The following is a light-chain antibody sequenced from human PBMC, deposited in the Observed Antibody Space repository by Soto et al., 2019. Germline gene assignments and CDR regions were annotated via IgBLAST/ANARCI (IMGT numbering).Light chain of an antibody. V-gene: IGLV1-44*01. CDR3: SAWDGSLNGVL. J-gene: IGLJ2*01. CDR2: CNE. CDR1: SSNIGTNL. Sequence: QSVLTQPPSPSGTPRQRVTISCSGSSSNIGTNLVYWYQLVPGTAPKLLIYCNEERPSGVPGRFSGSESGTSASLAISGLQSEDEADYYCSAWDGSLNGVLFGGGTKVTVL.